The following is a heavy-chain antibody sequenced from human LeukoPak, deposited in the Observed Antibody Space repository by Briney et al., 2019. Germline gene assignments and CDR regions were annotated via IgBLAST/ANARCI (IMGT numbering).Heavy chain of an antibody. CDR3: TRENGRSYWYFDL. V-gene: IGHV4-59*01. CDR1: GGSISSYY. Sequence: SETLSLTCTVSGGSISSYYWSWIRQPPGKGLEWIGYIYNSGSTNYNPSLKSRVTISEDTSKNQFSLKLSSVTAADTAVYYCTRENGRSYWYFDLWGRGTLVTVSS. J-gene: IGHJ2*01. CDR2: IYNSGST.